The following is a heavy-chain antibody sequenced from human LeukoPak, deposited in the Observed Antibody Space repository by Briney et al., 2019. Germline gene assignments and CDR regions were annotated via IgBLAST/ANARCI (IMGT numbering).Heavy chain of an antibody. D-gene: IGHD3-10*01. CDR2: ISGRGGST. V-gene: IGHV3-23*01. Sequence: VGALRHSSAASGFTLISYAMSSVRPAPGERVEWVLAISGRGGSTYYADSVKGRFTISRDNSKNTLYLHMNSLSAEDTAVYYGAKVHPMVRGVEFDYWGQGTLVTVSS. J-gene: IGHJ4*02. CDR1: GFTLISYA. CDR3: AKVHPMVRGVEFDY.